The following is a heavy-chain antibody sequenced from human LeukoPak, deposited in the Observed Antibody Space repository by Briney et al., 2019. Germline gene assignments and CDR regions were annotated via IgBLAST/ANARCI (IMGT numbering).Heavy chain of an antibody. D-gene: IGHD5-18*01. CDR2: INDSGST. V-gene: IGHV4-34*01. Sequence: PSETLSLTCAVYGGSFSDYYWTWIRQPPGKGLEWIGEINDSGSTTYNPSLNSRVTMAVDTSKNQFSLKLSSVTAADTALYYCARVGSSYGYSGYFDYWGQGTLVTVSS. CDR1: GGSFSDYY. J-gene: IGHJ4*02. CDR3: ARVGSSYGYSGYFDY.